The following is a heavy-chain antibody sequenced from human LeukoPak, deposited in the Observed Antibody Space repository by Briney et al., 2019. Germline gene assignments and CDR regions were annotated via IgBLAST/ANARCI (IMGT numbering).Heavy chain of an antibody. CDR1: GGSISSVGYY. Sequence: SETLSLTCTVSGGSISSVGYYWSWIRQHPGKGLEWIGYIYYSGSTYYNPSLKSRVTISVDTSKNQFSLKLSSVTAADTAVYCCARVSLSGDYRVDYWGQGTLVTVSS. D-gene: IGHD4-17*01. CDR2: IYYSGST. CDR3: ARVSLSGDYRVDY. V-gene: IGHV4-31*03. J-gene: IGHJ4*02.